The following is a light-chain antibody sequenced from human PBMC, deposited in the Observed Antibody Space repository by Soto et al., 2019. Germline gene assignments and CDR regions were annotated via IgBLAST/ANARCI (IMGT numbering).Light chain of an antibody. CDR3: QQYNSWPPIT. V-gene: IGKV3-15*01. CDR2: GAS. Sequence: EIVRPKSQDTLSVSAGERATLSCRASQSIGSSVAWYQQKPGQALRLLIFGASTRAAGVPDRFSGSGSGTEFTLTISSLQSEDFAVYYCQQYNSWPPITFGQGTRLE. J-gene: IGKJ5*01. CDR1: QSIGSS.